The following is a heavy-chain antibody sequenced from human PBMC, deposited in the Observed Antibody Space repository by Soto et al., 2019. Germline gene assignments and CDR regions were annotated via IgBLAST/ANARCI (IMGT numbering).Heavy chain of an antibody. V-gene: IGHV3-48*02. D-gene: IGHD3-9*01. CDR2: IISSSSTI. Sequence: EVQLVESGGGLVQPGGSLRLSCAASGCTFSSYSMNWVRQAPGKGLEWVSYIISSSSTIYYADSVKGRFTISRDNAKNSLYLQMNSLRDEDTAVYYCARTDWLSGHFDPWGQGTLVTVSS. CDR3: ARTDWLSGHFDP. CDR1: GCTFSSYS. J-gene: IGHJ5*02.